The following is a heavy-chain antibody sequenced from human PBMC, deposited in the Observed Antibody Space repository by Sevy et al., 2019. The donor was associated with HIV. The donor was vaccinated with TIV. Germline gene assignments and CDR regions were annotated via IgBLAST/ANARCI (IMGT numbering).Heavy chain of an antibody. CDR1: GFTFSSYA. Sequence: GGSLRLSCAASGFTFSSYAMSWVRQAPGKGLEWVSAISGSGGSTYYAHSVKGRFTISRDNSKNTLYLQMNSLRAEDTAVYYCAKDKEGATTLDLFDYWGQGTLVTVSS. CDR2: ISGSGGST. CDR3: AKDKEGATTLDLFDY. V-gene: IGHV3-23*01. D-gene: IGHD1-26*01. J-gene: IGHJ4*02.